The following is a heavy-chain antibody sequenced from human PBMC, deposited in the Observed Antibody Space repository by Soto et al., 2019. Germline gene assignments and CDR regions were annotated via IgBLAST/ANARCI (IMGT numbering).Heavy chain of an antibody. J-gene: IGHJ4*02. D-gene: IGHD3-10*01. CDR2: ISPYNGNT. CDR3: ARGSGILPFGF. CDR1: GYMFTNYG. Sequence: QVQLVQSGAEVKKPGASVKVSCKASGYMFTNYGLTWVRQAPGQGLEWMGWISPYNGNTHYAQNFQGRVIMTTDTSTSTAYMALSSLTSDDTAVYYCARGSGILPFGFWGQGTLVTVSS. V-gene: IGHV1-18*01.